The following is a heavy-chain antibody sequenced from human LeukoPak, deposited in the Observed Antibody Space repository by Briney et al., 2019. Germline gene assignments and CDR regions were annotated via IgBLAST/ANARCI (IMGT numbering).Heavy chain of an antibody. J-gene: IGHJ4*02. CDR1: GFTFDDYA. V-gene: IGHV3-9*01. Sequence: GGSLRLSCAASGFTFDDYAMHWVRQAPGKGLEWVSGISWNSGSIGYADSVKGRFTISRDNAKNSLYLQMNSLRAEGTALYYSAKDRDRPRLGGVFVATFDYWGQGSLVTVPS. CDR2: ISWNSGSI. CDR3: AKDRDRPRLGGVFVATFDY. D-gene: IGHD3-16*01.